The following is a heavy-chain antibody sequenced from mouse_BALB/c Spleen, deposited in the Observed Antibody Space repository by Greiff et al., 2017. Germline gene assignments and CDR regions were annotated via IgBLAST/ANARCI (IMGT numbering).Heavy chain of an antibody. J-gene: IGHJ4*01. Sequence: EVQLVESGGGLVQPGGSLKLSCAASGCTFSSYGMSWVRQTPDKRLELVASINSNGGCTYYPDSVKGRYTISRDNAKNTQYLQMSSLKSEDTTMYYCARDVPMITMWAMDDWGQGTAVTGSS. CDR1: GCTFSSYG. D-gene: IGHD2-4*01. CDR3: ARDVPMITMWAMDD. CDR2: INSNGGCT. V-gene: IGHV5-6-3*01.